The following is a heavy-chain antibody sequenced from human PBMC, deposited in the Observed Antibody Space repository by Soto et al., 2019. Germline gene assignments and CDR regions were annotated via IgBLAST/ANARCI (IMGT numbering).Heavy chain of an antibody. CDR1: DGSITSAGHY. CDR3: ARMRSDYNWFDP. CDR2: IYYSGST. V-gene: IGHV4-31*03. D-gene: IGHD2-21*01. J-gene: IGHJ5*02. Sequence: SSETLSLTSTVSDGSITSAGHYSSWIRHHPGKGLEWIGYIYYSGSTYYTQSLKNRVTMSVDTSKKQFTLKLTSVTAADTAVYYCARMRSDYNWFDPWGQGTLVTVSS.